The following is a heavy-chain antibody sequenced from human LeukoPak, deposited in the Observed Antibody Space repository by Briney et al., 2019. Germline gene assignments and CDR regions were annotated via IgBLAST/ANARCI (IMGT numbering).Heavy chain of an antibody. D-gene: IGHD3-10*01. CDR3: ARASAMVRGVIRGFDI. CDR2: IYHSGST. Sequence: SETLTLTCTVSGYSISSGYYWGWIRQPPGRGLEWIGSIYHSGSTYYNPSLKSRVTLSVDTSKNQFSLKLSSVTAADTAVYYCARASAMVRGVIRGFDIWGQGTMVTVSS. V-gene: IGHV4-38-2*02. J-gene: IGHJ3*02. CDR1: GYSISSGYY.